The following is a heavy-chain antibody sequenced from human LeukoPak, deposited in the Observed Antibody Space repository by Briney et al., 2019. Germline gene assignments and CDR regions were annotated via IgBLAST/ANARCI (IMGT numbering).Heavy chain of an antibody. CDR1: GFTFSSYS. Sequence: GGSLRLSCAASGFTFSSYSMNWVRQAPGKGLEWVSYISSSSSTIYYADSVKGRFTISRDNAKNSLYLQMNSLRAEDTAVYYCARAAQQLVLYYYYYMDVWGKGTTVTVSS. CDR3: ARAAQQLVLYYYYYMDV. J-gene: IGHJ6*03. V-gene: IGHV3-48*01. D-gene: IGHD6-13*01. CDR2: ISSSSSTI.